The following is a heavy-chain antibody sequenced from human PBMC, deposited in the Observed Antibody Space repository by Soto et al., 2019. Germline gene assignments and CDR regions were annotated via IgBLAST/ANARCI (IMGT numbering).Heavy chain of an antibody. D-gene: IGHD6-6*01. Sequence: QVQLQESGPGLVKPSQTLSLTCSVSGDSISSGGYYWSWIRHHPGKGLEWIGYIYDSGSTYYNPSLKSRVTISMDTSKNHFSMRLSSVTAADTAVYYCARASSSSAAADYWGQGTLATVSS. CDR2: IYDSGST. CDR1: GDSISSGGYY. V-gene: IGHV4-31*03. J-gene: IGHJ4*02. CDR3: ARASSSSAAADY.